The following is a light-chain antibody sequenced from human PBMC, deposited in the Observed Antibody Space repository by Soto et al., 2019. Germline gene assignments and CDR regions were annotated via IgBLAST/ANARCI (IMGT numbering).Light chain of an antibody. J-gene: IGLJ1*01. CDR1: SSDVGGCKF. CDR3: SSCAGSNNPYV. Sequence: QSALTQPPSASGSPGQSITISCTGTSSDVGGCKFVSWYQQYPGKAPKLIIYEVSKRPSGVPDRFSGSKSGNTAPLTVSGLKAEDEADYYCSSCAGSNNPYVFGTGTKLTVL. CDR2: EVS. V-gene: IGLV2-8*01.